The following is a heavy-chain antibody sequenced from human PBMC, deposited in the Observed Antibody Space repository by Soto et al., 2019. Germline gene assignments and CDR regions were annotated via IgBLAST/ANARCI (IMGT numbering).Heavy chain of an antibody. V-gene: IGHV1-69*02. CDR1: GGTFSSYT. J-gene: IGHJ4*02. CDR2: IIPILNIT. CDR3: ARAVVVVGWLDYSDY. Sequence: QVQLVQSGAEVKKPGSSVKVSCKASGGTFSSYTISWVRQAPGQGLELVGRIIPILNITKYAQKFQGRVTITADQATSTIYMELSILRSEDTAVYYCARAVVVVGWLDYSDYWCQGTLVTASS. D-gene: IGHD2-21*01.